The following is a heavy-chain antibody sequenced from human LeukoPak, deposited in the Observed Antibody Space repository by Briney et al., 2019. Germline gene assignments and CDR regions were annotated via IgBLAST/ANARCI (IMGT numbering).Heavy chain of an antibody. CDR1: GGSISIISSSTYY. CDR2: LYYGENS. Sequence: SETLPLTCTVSGGSISIISSSTYYWGWIRQAPGKGLEWIGSLYYGENSHYDPSLKSRATLSVHTSNNQFSLKLTSVTAADAAVYFCARQLPTAAADTRGYFDYWGQGTVVTVSS. V-gene: IGHV4-39*01. D-gene: IGHD6-25*01. J-gene: IGHJ4*02. CDR3: ARQLPTAAADTRGYFDY.